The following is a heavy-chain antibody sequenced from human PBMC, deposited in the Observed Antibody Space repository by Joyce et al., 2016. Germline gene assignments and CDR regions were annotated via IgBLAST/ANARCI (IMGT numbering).Heavy chain of an antibody. Sequence: EVQLVESGGGLVQPGGSLRLSCAASGFTFNIYWMHWVRQAPGKGLVWVSRVNTIGDTTFYADSVKGRFTISRDNAKNTVYLQMNSLTADDTAIYYCARDDSSGYPDSWGQGTLVTVSS. V-gene: IGHV3-74*01. CDR1: GFTFNIYW. CDR2: VNTIGDTT. J-gene: IGHJ4*02. CDR3: ARDDSSGYPDS. D-gene: IGHD3-22*01.